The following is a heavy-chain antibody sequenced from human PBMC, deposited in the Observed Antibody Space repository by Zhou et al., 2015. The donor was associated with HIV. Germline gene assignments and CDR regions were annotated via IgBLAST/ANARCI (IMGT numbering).Heavy chain of an antibody. CDR3: ARDETVRWNYDFWSGYPSYYYYGMDV. J-gene: IGHJ6*02. Sequence: QVQLVQSGAEVKKPGSSVKVSCKASGGTFSSYTISWVRQAPGQGLEWMGRIIPILGIANYAQKFQGRVTITADKSTSTAYMELSSLRSEDTAVYYCARDETVRWNYDFWSGYPSYYYYGMDVWGQGTTVTVSS. CDR2: IIPILGIA. D-gene: IGHD3-3*01. CDR1: GGTFSSYT. V-gene: IGHV1-69*08.